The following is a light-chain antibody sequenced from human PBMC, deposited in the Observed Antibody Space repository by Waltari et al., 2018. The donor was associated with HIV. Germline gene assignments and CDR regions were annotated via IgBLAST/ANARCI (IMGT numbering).Light chain of an antibody. V-gene: IGKV2-28*01. CDR3: MQGLQIPFT. Sequence: DIVMTQSPLSLPVTPGETASISCRSSQSLLHSNGYKYLDWYKQRAGQSPQLLIYLGSNRASGVPDRFSGSGSGTDFTLKISRVEAEDVGVYYCMQGLQIPFTFGGGTKVEIK. J-gene: IGKJ4*01. CDR1: QSLLHSNGYKY. CDR2: LGS.